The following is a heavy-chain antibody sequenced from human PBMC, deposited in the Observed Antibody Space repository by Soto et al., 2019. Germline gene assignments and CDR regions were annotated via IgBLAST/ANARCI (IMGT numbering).Heavy chain of an antibody. Sequence: QVQLVQSGAEVKKPGASVKVSCKAPGYTFTGYYMHWVRQAPGQGLEWMGWINPNSGGTNYAQKFQGRVTMPRDTSISTAYMELSRLRSDDTAVYYCARDFLAIVQNWFDPWGQGTLVTVSS. CDR3: ARDFLAIVQNWFDP. V-gene: IGHV1-2*02. D-gene: IGHD3-3*01. CDR2: INPNSGGT. J-gene: IGHJ5*02. CDR1: GYTFTGYY.